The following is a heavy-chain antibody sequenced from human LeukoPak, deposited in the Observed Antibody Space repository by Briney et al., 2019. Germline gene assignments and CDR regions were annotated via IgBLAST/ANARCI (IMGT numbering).Heavy chain of an antibody. V-gene: IGHV3-21*01. J-gene: IGHJ4*02. CDR3: ERESDVSNDY. Sequence: PGGSLRLSCAASEFTFSSYSMNWVRQAPGKGLEWVSSISSSSSYIYYADSVKGRFTVSRDNAKNSLYLQMNSLRAEDTAVYYCERESDVSNDYWGQGTLVTVSS. CDR1: EFTFSSYS. D-gene: IGHD4-11*01. CDR2: ISSSSSYI.